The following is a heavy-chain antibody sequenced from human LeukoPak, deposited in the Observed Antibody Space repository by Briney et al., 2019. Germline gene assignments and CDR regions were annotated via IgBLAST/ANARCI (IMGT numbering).Heavy chain of an antibody. J-gene: IGHJ4*02. Sequence: GGSLRLSCAASGFTFSSYAMHWVRQAPGKGLEWVAVISYDGSNKYYADSVKGRFTISRDNSKNTLYLQMNSLRAEDTAVYYCARDPSPGATTFDYWGQGTLVTVSS. CDR1: GFTFSSYA. CDR2: ISYDGSNK. D-gene: IGHD1-26*01. CDR3: ARDPSPGATTFDY. V-gene: IGHV3-30*04.